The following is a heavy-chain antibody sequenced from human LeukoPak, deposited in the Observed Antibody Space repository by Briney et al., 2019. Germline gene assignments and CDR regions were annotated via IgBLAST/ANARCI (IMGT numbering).Heavy chain of an antibody. Sequence: QAGGSLRLSCAASGFTFSSYAMSWVRQAPGKGLEWVSAISGSGGSTYYADSVKGRFTISRDNSKNTLYLQMNSLRAEDTAVYYCAKINSGYEAYLDYWGQGTLVTVPS. V-gene: IGHV3-23*01. J-gene: IGHJ4*02. CDR1: GFTFSSYA. D-gene: IGHD5-12*01. CDR2: ISGSGGST. CDR3: AKINSGYEAYLDY.